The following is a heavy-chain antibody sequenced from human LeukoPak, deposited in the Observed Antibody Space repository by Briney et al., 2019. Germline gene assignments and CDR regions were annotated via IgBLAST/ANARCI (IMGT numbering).Heavy chain of an antibody. J-gene: IGHJ6*03. CDR1: GGSISSSSYY. Sequence: SETLSLTCTVSGGSISSSSYYWGWIRQPPGKGLEWIGSIYYSGSTYYNPSLKSRVTISVDTSKNQFSLKLSSVTAADTAVYYCARLSSDDFWSGYYHHYYYYMDVWGKGTTVTVSS. CDR3: ARLSSDDFWSGYYHHYYYYMDV. D-gene: IGHD3-3*01. CDR2: IYYSGST. V-gene: IGHV4-39*01.